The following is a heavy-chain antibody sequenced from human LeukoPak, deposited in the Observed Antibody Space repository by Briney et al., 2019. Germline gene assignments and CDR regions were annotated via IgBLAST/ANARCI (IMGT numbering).Heavy chain of an antibody. CDR3: ARGHYYYYGSGSYDWNYMDV. CDR1: GYTFTSYS. Sequence: GASVKVSCKTSGYTFTSYSITWVRQAPGQGLEWMGWINAGNGNTKYSQEFQGRVTITRDTSASTAYMELSSLRSEDMAVYYCARGHYYYYGSGSYDWNYMDVWGKGTTVTVSS. D-gene: IGHD3-10*01. V-gene: IGHV1-3*03. CDR2: INAGNGNT. J-gene: IGHJ6*03.